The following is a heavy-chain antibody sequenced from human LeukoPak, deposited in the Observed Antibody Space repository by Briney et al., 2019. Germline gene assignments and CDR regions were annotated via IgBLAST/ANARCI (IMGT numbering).Heavy chain of an antibody. CDR1: GFTFFSYA. CDR2: ISGSGDIT. V-gene: IGHV3-23*01. Sequence: PGGSLRLSCAASGFTFFSYAMSWVRQAPGKWLEWVSAISGSGDITYYADSVKGRFNISRDNSKNTLYLQMNSLRAEDTAEYYCAVSISGYYRRFDYWGQGTLVTVSS. D-gene: IGHD3-22*01. CDR3: AVSISGYYRRFDY. J-gene: IGHJ4*02.